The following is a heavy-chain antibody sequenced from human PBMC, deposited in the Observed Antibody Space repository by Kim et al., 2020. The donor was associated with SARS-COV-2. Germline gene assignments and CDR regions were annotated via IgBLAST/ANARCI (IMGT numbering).Heavy chain of an antibody. Sequence: GGSLRLSCAASGITFSSYVMYWVRQAPGKGLEWVSAISGSGGSTFHADSVKGRFTISRANPKNTLYLQMNSLRAEDTAVYYCAKGLGNDYGDFRDNYYYGLHVWGQGTTVTVSS. CDR2: ISGSGGST. J-gene: IGHJ6*02. CDR3: AKGLGNDYGDFRDNYYYGLHV. D-gene: IGHD4-17*01. CDR1: GITFSSYV. V-gene: IGHV3-23*01.